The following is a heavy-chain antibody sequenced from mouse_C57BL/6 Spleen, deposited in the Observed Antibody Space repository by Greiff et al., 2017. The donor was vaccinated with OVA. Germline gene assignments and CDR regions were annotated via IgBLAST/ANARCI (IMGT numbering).Heavy chain of an antibody. CDR2: IDPETGGT. CDR1: GYTFTDYE. D-gene: IGHD2-4*01. CDR3: AIYYDYKVRCAY. V-gene: IGHV1-15*01. Sequence: QVQLQQSGAELVRPGASVTLSCKASGYTFTDYEMHWVKQTPVHGLEWIGAIDPETGGTAYNQKFKGKAILTADKSSSTAYMELRSLTSEDSAVYNCAIYYDYKVRCAYWGQRTLFTVSA. J-gene: IGHJ3*01.